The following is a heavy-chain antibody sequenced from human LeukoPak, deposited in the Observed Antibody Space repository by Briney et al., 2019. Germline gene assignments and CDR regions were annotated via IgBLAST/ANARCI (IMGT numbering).Heavy chain of an antibody. V-gene: IGHV3-30*02. Sequence: GGSLRLSCAASGFTFSSYAMSWVRRAPGKGLEWVAFIRYDGSNKYYADSVKGRFTISRDNSKNTLYLQMNSLRAEDTAVYYCAKDISVSRGIAVARILGYWGQGTLVTVSS. J-gene: IGHJ4*02. D-gene: IGHD6-19*01. CDR3: AKDISVSRGIAVARILGY. CDR2: IRYDGSNK. CDR1: GFTFSSYA.